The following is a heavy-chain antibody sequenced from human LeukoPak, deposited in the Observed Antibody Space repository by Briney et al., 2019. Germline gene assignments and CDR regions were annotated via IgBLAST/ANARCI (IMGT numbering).Heavy chain of an antibody. CDR2: INSDGSST. V-gene: IGHV3-74*01. D-gene: IGHD2-2*02. Sequence: GGSLRLSCAASGFTFSSYWMHWVRQAPGKGLVWVSRINSDGSSTSYADSVKGRFTISRDNAKNTLYLQMNSLRAEDTAVYYCARDAPCTTSTCYKQIDSWGQGTLVTVSS. CDR1: GFTFSSYW. CDR3: ARDAPCTTSTCYKQIDS. J-gene: IGHJ4*02.